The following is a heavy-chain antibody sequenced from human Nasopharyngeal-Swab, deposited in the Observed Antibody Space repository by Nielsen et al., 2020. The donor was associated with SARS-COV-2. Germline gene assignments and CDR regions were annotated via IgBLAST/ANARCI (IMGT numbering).Heavy chain of an antibody. J-gene: IGHJ4*02. CDR3: ARGVGITGWFDY. V-gene: IGHV7-4-1*02. CDR1: GYTLTSYA. D-gene: IGHD1-20*01. CDR2: INTNTGDP. Sequence: ASVKVSCKASGYTLTSYAMNWVRQAPGQGLEWMGFINTNTGDPTYAQGFTGRLVFSLDTSVSTAFLQISSLEAADTGAYYCARGVGITGWFDYWGQGTLVTVSS.